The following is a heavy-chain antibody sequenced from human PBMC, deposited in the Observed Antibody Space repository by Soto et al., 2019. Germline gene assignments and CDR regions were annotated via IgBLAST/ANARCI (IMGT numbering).Heavy chain of an antibody. V-gene: IGHV1-3*01. CDR1: GYTFTSYA. D-gene: IGHD4-4*01. CDR2: INAGNGNT. Sequence: ASVKVSCKASGYTFTSYAMHWVRQAPGQRLEWMGWINAGNGNTKYSQKFQGRVTITRDTSASTAYMGLSSLRSEDTAVYYCARVKGLESTVPYYYYSYGMDVWGQGNPGHRLL. CDR3: ARVKGLESTVPYYYYSYGMDV. J-gene: IGHJ6*02.